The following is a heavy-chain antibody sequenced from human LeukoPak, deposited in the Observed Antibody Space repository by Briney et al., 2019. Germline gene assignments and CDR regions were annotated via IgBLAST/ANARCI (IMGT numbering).Heavy chain of an antibody. CDR3: AKGRGGPMVDP. V-gene: IGHV3-23*01. Sequence: GGSLRLSCAASGFTFSSYAMSWVRQAPGKGPEWVSAISGSGGSTYYVDAVKGRFTISRDNSKNTLYLQMNSLRAEDTAVYYCAKGRGGPMVDPWGQGTLVTVSS. CDR2: ISGSGGST. D-gene: IGHD3-10*01. J-gene: IGHJ5*02. CDR1: GFTFSSYA.